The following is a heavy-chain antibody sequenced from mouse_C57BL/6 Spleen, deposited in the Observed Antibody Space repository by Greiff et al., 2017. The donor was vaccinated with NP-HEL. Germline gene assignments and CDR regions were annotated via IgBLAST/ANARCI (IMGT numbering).Heavy chain of an antibody. CDR1: GYSFTSYY. Sequence: QVQLQQSGPELVKPGASVKISCKASGYSFTSYYIHWVKQRPGQGLEWIGWIYPGSGNTKYNEKFKGKATLTADTSSSTAYMQLSSLTSEDSAVYYCARWGDGYYRDYWGQGTTLTVSS. V-gene: IGHV1-66*01. CDR2: IYPGSGNT. J-gene: IGHJ2*01. D-gene: IGHD2-3*01. CDR3: ARWGDGYYRDY.